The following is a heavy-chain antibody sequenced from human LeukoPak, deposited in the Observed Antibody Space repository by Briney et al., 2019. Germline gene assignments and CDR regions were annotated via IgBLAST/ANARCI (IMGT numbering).Heavy chain of an antibody. CDR2: INHSGST. V-gene: IGHV4-34*01. Sequence: PSETLSLTCAVYGGSFSGYYWSWIRQPPGKGLEWIGEINHSGSTNYNPSLKSQVTISVDTSKNQFSLKLSSVTAADTAVYYCARLVPYGAVYWGQGTLVTVSS. D-gene: IGHD4-17*01. CDR1: GGSFSGYY. J-gene: IGHJ4*02. CDR3: ARLVPYGAVY.